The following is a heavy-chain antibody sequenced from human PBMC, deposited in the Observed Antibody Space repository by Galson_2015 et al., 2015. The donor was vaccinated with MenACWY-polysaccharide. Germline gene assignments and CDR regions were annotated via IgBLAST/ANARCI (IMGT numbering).Heavy chain of an antibody. V-gene: IGHV1-69*13. D-gene: IGHD4-17*01. CDR3: ASRDSDGDYPDA. CDR1: GGTFSSYA. J-gene: IGHJ4*02. Sequence: SVKVSCKASGGTFSSYAISWVRQAPGQGLEWMGGIIPIFGTANYAQKFQGRVTITADESTSTAYMELSSLRSEDTAVYYCASRDSDGDYPDAWGQGTLVTVSS. CDR2: IIPIFGTA.